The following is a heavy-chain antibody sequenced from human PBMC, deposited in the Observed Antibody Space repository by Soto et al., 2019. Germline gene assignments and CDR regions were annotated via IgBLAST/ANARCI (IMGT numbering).Heavy chain of an antibody. CDR1: GDTFTSYG. J-gene: IGHJ6*02. CDR3: ARDFENRKTMGALRYYYYYGMDV. V-gene: IGHV1-18*04. Sequence: ASVKVSCKASGDTFTSYGISWVRQAPGQGLEWMGWISAYNGNTNYAQKLQGRVTMTTDTSTSTAYMELRSLRSDDTAVYYCARDFENRKTMGALRYYYYYGMDVWGQGTTVTVSS. D-gene: IGHD3-9*01. CDR2: ISAYNGNT.